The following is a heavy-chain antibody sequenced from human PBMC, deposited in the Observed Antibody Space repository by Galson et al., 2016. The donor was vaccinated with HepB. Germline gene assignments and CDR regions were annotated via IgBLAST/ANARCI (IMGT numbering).Heavy chain of an antibody. CDR3: AKDRYDYLRGYYYYGMDV. V-gene: IGHV3-30*18. CDR2: ISYDGSDK. CDR1: GFTFSSYG. J-gene: IGHJ6*02. Sequence: SLRLSCAASGFTFSSYGMHWVRQAPGKGLEWVAVISYDGSDKYYADSVKGRFTISSHTSKNTLYLQMNSLRAEDTAVYYCAKDRYDYLRGYYYYGMDVWGQGTTVTVSS. D-gene: IGHD5-12*01.